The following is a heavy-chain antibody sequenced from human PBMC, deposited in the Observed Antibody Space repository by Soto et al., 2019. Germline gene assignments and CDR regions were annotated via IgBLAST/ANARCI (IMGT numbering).Heavy chain of an antibody. D-gene: IGHD6-25*01. CDR1: GYSFTSWT. CDR2: IDAGNGIT. CDR3: AREGAAAAIDY. V-gene: IGHV1-3*01. J-gene: IGHJ4*02. Sequence: ASVKVSCKASGYSFTSWTIHWVRQAPGKSLESMGWIDAGNGITKYSQKFQDRVTISVDTSKNQFSLKLSSVTAADTAVYYCAREGAAAAIDYWGQGTLVTVSS.